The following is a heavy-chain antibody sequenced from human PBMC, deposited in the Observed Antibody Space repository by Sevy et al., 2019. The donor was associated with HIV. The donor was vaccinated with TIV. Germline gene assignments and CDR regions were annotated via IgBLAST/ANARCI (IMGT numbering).Heavy chain of an antibody. CDR1: GFTFDDYV. V-gene: IGHV3-9*01. J-gene: IGHJ3*02. CDR2: VSWDSGRI. CDR3: VKDIGGHYDSYGFDALHI. Sequence: GGSLRLSCAASGFTFDDYVMHWVRQPPGKGLEWVSGVSWDSGRIDYADSVRGRFTISRDNAKKSLYLQMNSLRAEDTALYYCVKDIGGHYDSYGFDALHIWGQGTMVTVSS. D-gene: IGHD3-22*01.